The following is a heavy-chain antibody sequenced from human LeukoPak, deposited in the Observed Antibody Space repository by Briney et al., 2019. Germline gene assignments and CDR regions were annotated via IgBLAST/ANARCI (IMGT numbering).Heavy chain of an antibody. J-gene: IGHJ3*02. CDR1: GFTLGSYW. CDR3: ANTMTGAFDI. Sequence: PGGSLRLSCAASGFTLGSYWMTWVRQAPGKGLEWVANINQDASEKYHVDSVKGRFTIFRDNAKNSLYLQMNSLRAEDTAVYYCANTMTGAFDIWGQGTMVTVSS. V-gene: IGHV3-7*05. CDR2: INQDASEK. D-gene: IGHD3-22*01.